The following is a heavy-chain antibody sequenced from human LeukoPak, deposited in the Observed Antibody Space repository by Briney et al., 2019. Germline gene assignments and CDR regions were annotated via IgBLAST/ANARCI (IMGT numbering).Heavy chain of an antibody. V-gene: IGHV3-21*01. CDR2: INSMSSSI. CDR1: GFSFSDFS. J-gene: IGHJ4*02. D-gene: IGHD5-18*01. CDR3: ASDLGQLWFSLDC. Sequence: GGSLRLSCAASGFSFSDFSMAWVRQAPGKGLEWVASINSMSSSIYYADSVQGRFTVSRDNAKNSLFLQMNSLRGEDTDIYYCASDLGQLWFSLDCWGQGSLVSVSS.